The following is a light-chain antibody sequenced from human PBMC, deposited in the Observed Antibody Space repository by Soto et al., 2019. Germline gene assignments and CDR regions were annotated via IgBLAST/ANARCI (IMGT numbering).Light chain of an antibody. J-gene: IGKJ4*01. CDR2: DAS. CDR1: QGIGNS. V-gene: IGKV1-8*01. Sequence: AIRMTQSPSSFSASTGDNVTITCRASQGIGNSLAWYQQKPGKAPNLLIYDASTLQSGVPARFSGSGSGSDFTLTITSLQSEDFATYSCQHYYNYPLTFGGGTKVEIK. CDR3: QHYYNYPLT.